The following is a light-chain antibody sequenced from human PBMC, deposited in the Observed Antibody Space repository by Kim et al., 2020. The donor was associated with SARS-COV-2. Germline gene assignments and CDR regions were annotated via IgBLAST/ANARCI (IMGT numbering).Light chain of an antibody. CDR2: EVS. J-gene: IGLJ3*02. Sequence: GQSITISCPGTSSDVGSYNLVSWYQQHPGKAPKLMIYEVSKRPSGVSNRFSGSKSGNTASLTISGLQAEDEADYYCCSYAGSSDWVFGGGTQLTVL. V-gene: IGLV2-23*02. CDR3: CSYAGSSDWV. CDR1: SSDVGSYNL.